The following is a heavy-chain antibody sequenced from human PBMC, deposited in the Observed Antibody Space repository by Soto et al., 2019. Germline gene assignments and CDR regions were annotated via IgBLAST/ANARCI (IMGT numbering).Heavy chain of an antibody. V-gene: IGHV1-24*01. CDR3: ATDLPICSSTSCYRYWFDP. CDR2: FDPEDGET. Sequence: QVQLVQSGAEVKKPGASVKVSCKVSGYTLTELSMHWVRQAPGKGLEWMGGFDPEDGETIYAQKFQGRVTMTEDTSTDTASMELSSLRSEDTAVYYCATDLPICSSTSCYRYWFDPWGQGTLVTVSS. D-gene: IGHD2-2*01. CDR1: GYTLTELS. J-gene: IGHJ5*02.